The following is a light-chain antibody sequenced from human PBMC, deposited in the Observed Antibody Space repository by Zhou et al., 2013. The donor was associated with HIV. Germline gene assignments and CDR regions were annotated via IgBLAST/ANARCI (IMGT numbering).Light chain of an antibody. Sequence: DIQMTQSPSSLSAFVGDRVTITCRASQGIRDDLGWYQQKPGEAPKRLIYAASSLQSGVPSRFSGSGFGTEFTLTISRLAAQDSAVYYCQQYGTSPWTFGQGTRLEIK. CDR1: QGIRDD. CDR2: AAS. CDR3: QQYGTSPWT. V-gene: IGKV1-17*01. J-gene: IGKJ1*01.